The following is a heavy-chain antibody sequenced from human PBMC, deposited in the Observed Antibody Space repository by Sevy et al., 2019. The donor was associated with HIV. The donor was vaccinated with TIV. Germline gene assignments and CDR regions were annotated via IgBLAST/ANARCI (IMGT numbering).Heavy chain of an antibody. D-gene: IGHD3-10*01. V-gene: IGHV3-30*04. J-gene: IGHJ4*02. CDR3: ARERGEAPRNRSPLDY. CDR1: GFTFSSYA. Sequence: GGSLRLSCATSGFTFSSYAMHWVRQAPGKGLETVAVISHDAVVKLYADSVQGRFTISRDNSRSTLDLQVNSLRDEDTAVYYCARERGEAPRNRSPLDYWGQGTRITVSS. CDR2: ISHDAVVK.